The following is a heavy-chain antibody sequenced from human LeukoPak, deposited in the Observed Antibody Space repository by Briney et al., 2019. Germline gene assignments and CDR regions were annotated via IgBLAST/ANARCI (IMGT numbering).Heavy chain of an antibody. CDR1: GGSIRSSNW. D-gene: IGHD6-19*01. CDR2: IYHSGNT. V-gene: IGHV4-4*02. CDR3: AKIPYSSGWVQNWFDP. Sequence: SGTLSLTCAVSGGSIRSSNWWSWVRQPPGKGLEWIGEIYHSGNTNYNPSLKSRVIISVDKSKNQFSLSLSSVSATDTAVYYCAKIPYSSGWVQNWFDPWGQGTLVTVSS. J-gene: IGHJ5*02.